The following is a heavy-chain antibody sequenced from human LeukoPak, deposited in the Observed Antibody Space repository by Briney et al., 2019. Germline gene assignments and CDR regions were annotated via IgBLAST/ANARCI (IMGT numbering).Heavy chain of an antibody. J-gene: IGHJ6*02. CDR3: ARICFSRGAHYYRRVV. Sequence: GGSLRLSCAASGFIFSSYSMHWVRQAPGKGLECVSSISSSSSYKLYADSVKGRFTIYRDNAKNRLYVEMESLSAEDRAVFFCARICFSRGAHYYRRVVWGQGTTVTVSS. CDR1: GFIFSSYS. CDR2: ISSSSSYK. V-gene: IGHV3-21*01. D-gene: IGHD2-21*01.